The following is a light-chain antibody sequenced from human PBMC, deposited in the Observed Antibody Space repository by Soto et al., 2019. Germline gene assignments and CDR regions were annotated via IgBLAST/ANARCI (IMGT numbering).Light chain of an antibody. V-gene: IGLV1-36*01. CDR3: AAWDDSLNDYV. CDR1: SSNIGNNG. CDR2: YDD. J-gene: IGLJ1*01. Sequence: QSVLTQPPSVSEAPRQRVTISCSGSSSNIGNNGVNWYQQLPGKAPKLLIYYDDLVPSGVPDRFSGSKYGTSASLAISGLQSEDEADSYCAAWDDSLNDYVFGSGTKLTVL.